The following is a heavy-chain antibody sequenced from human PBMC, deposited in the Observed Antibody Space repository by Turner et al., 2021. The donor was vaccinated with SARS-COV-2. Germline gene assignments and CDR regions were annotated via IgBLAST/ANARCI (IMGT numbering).Heavy chain of an antibody. CDR1: GGSLSSGGYY. V-gene: IGHV4-31*03. CDR3: AGEIVVVPAARYYNYGMDV. Sequence: QVQLQESGPGLVKPSQTLSLTCTVSGGSLSSGGYYWSWIRQHPGKGLEWIGYIYYSGSTYYTPSLKSRVTISVDTSKNQFSLKLSSVTAADTAVYYCAGEIVVVPAARYYNYGMDVWGQGTTVTVSS. J-gene: IGHJ6*02. CDR2: IYYSGST. D-gene: IGHD2-2*01.